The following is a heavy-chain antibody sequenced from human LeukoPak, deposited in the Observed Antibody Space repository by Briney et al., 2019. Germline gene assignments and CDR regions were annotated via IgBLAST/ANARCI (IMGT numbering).Heavy chain of an antibody. V-gene: IGHV3-33*01. CDR1: GLTFSSYG. CDR2: IWYDGSNK. J-gene: IGHJ6*03. CDR3: ARGRDLWFGEMDYYYYYMDV. D-gene: IGHD3-10*01. Sequence: PGGSLRLSCAASGLTFSSYGMHWVRQAPGKGLEWVAVIWYDGSNKYYADSVKGRFTISRDNAKNSLYLQMNSLRAEDTAVYYCARGRDLWFGEMDYYYYYMDVWGKGTTVTVSS.